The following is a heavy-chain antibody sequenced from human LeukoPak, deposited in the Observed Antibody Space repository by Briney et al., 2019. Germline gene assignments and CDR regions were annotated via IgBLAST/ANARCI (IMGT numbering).Heavy chain of an antibody. V-gene: IGHV3-23*01. CDR1: GFTFSSYA. CDR2: ISGSGGST. D-gene: IGHD1-26*01. CDR3: ARMSGSHIDS. J-gene: IGHJ4*02. Sequence: GGSLRLSCAASGFTFSSYATSWVRQAPGKGLEWVSAISGSGGSTYYADSVKGRFTISRDNSKNTLDLQMDSLRAEDTAVYYCARMSGSHIDSWGQGTLVTVSS.